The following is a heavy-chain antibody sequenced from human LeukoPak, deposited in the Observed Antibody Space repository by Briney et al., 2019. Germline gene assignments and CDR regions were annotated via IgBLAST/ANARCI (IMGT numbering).Heavy chain of an antibody. CDR2: ISAYNGNT. J-gene: IGHJ4*02. CDR1: GYTFTSYA. V-gene: IGHV1-18*01. Sequence: ASVKVSCKASGYTFTSYAMNWVRQAPGQGLEWMGWISAYNGNTNYAQKLQGRVTMTTDTSTSTAYMELRSLRSDDTAVYYCARDYYDSSGLLSFDYWGQGTLVTVSS. D-gene: IGHD3-22*01. CDR3: ARDYYDSSGLLSFDY.